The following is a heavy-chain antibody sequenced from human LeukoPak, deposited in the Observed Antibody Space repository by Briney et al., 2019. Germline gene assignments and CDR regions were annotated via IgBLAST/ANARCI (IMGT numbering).Heavy chain of an antibody. CDR1: GYTFTGYY. Sequence: GASMKVSCKASGYTFTGYYMHWVRQAPGQGLEWMGRINPNSGGTNYAQKFQGRVTMTRDTSISTAYMELSRLRSDDTAVYYCASDRLGYCSGGSCYFKDYWGQGTLVTVSS. J-gene: IGHJ4*02. V-gene: IGHV1-2*06. D-gene: IGHD2-15*01. CDR2: INPNSGGT. CDR3: ASDRLGYCSGGSCYFKDY.